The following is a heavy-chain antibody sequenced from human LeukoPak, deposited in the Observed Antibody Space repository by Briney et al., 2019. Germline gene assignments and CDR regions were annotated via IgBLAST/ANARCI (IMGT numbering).Heavy chain of an antibody. CDR2: INHSGST. Sequence: SETLSLTCAVYGGSFSGYYWSWIRQPPGKGLEWIGEINHSGSTNYNPSLKSRVTISVDTSKNQFSLKLSSVTAADTAVYYCARVHYDSSGYYEDAFDIWGQGTMVTVSS. D-gene: IGHD3-22*01. V-gene: IGHV4-34*01. J-gene: IGHJ3*02. CDR1: GGSFSGYY. CDR3: ARVHYDSSGYYEDAFDI.